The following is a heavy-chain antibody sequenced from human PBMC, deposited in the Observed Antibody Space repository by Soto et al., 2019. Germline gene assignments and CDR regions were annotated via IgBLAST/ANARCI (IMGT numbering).Heavy chain of an antibody. D-gene: IGHD3-22*01. CDR1: DGSMNSDSSY. CDR3: ARLGGYVSVGYYYLWDS. Sequence: PSETLSLTCRVSDGSMNSDSSYWGWIRQPPGKGLEGIGVINHSGSTYHNLSLKVRVTMSVYASRNQSSLKLTSMTAADTAVYYCARLGGYVSVGYYYLWDSWGQGTLVTVSS. J-gene: IGHJ4*02. CDR2: INHSGST. V-gene: IGHV4-39*01.